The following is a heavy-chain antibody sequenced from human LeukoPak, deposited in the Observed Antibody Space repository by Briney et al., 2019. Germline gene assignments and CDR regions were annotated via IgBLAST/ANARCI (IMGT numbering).Heavy chain of an antibody. CDR2: IFYSGNT. V-gene: IGHV4-39*07. D-gene: IGHD3-9*01. CDR3: ARDLSLDWFPYYFDY. Sequence: SETLSLTCTVSSGSVSNSHYYWAWVRQPPGKGLEWLGSIFYSGNTHYNPSLKSPVTISIDTSKNQFSLKVSSVTAADTAIYYCARDLSLDWFPYYFDYWGQGILVTVSS. J-gene: IGHJ4*02. CDR1: SGSVSNSHYY.